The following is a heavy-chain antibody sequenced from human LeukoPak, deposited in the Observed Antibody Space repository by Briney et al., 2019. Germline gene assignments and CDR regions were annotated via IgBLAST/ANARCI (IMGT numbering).Heavy chain of an antibody. CDR2: IYDSGST. Sequence: PSGTLSLTCAGSGGSISSSSWWSWVRPPPGKGLEWIGEIYDSGSTNYNPSLKSRVTISVDKSKNQFSLKLSSVTAADTAVYYCARLKYSSSWPRTLGGYFDYWGQGTLVTVSS. J-gene: IGHJ4*02. CDR1: GGSISSSSW. V-gene: IGHV4-4*02. D-gene: IGHD6-13*01. CDR3: ARLKYSSSWPRTLGGYFDY.